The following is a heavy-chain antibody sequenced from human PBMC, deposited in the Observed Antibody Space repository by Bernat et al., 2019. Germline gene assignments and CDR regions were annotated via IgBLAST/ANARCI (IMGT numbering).Heavy chain of an antibody. CDR3: ARNASGLPRRGTWLDP. D-gene: IGHD2-15*01. J-gene: IGHJ5*02. CDR2: LNPTSGHT. Sequence: QVQLAPAGTSVKNLGSSLQVSCKASGYTFTSYDINSVRQATGQGLEWMRWLNPTSGHTGYAQKFQGRVTLTRNTSISTAYMELSSLRSEDTAVYYCARNASGLPRRGTWLDPWGQGNLVFVFS. CDR1: GYTFTSYD. V-gene: IGHV1-8*01.